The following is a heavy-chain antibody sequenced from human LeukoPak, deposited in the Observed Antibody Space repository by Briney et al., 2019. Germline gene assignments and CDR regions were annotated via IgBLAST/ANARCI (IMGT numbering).Heavy chain of an antibody. D-gene: IGHD3-3*01. CDR1: GGSIRSRTYY. CDR3: ATSNFWSGYSDY. J-gene: IGHJ4*02. CDR2: IYYSGST. V-gene: IGHV4-39*01. Sequence: TTSETLSLTCTVSGGSIRSRTYYWGWIRQPPGRGLEWIGTIYYSGSTYYNPSLKSRVTISVDTSKDQFSLKVNSVTAADTAVYYCATSNFWSGYSDYWGQGTLVTVSS.